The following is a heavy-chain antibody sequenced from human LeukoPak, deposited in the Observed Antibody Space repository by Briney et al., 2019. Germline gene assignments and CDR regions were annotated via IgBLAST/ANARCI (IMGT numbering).Heavy chain of an antibody. CDR3: ARQLGYCSSTSCYADKVDY. V-gene: IGHV4-39*01. CDR1: GGSISSSSYY. Sequence: SETLSLTCTVSGGSISSSSYYWGWIRQPPGKGLEWIGSIYYSGSPYYNPSLKSRVTISVYTSKNQFSLKLSSVTAADTAVYYCARQLGYCSSTSCYADKVDYWGQGTLVTVSS. CDR2: IYYSGSP. J-gene: IGHJ4*02. D-gene: IGHD2-2*01.